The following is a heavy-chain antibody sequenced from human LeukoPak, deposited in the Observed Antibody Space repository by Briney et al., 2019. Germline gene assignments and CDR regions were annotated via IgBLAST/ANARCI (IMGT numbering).Heavy chain of an antibody. J-gene: IGHJ4*02. Sequence: GGSLRLSCAASGFTFSSYWMSWVRQAPGKGLEWVANIKQDGSEKYYVDSVKGRFTISRDNAKNSLYLQVNSLRAEDTAVYYCARDPNSKKYYGSGSYARGALGGFYFDYWGQGTLVTVSS. D-gene: IGHD3-10*01. CDR2: IKQDGSEK. CDR1: GFTFSSYW. V-gene: IGHV3-7*01. CDR3: ARDPNSKKYYGSGSYARGALGGFYFDY.